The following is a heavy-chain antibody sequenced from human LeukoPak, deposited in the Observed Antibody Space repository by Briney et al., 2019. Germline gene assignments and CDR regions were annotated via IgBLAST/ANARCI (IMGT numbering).Heavy chain of an antibody. Sequence: ASVKVSCKASGYTFTGYYMHWVRQAPGQGLEWVGWINPNSGGTNYAQKFQGRVTMTRDTSISTAYMELSRLRSDDTAVYYCARESRPYDILTGYLWGAFDYWGQGTLVTVSS. CDR3: ARESRPYDILTGYLWGAFDY. D-gene: IGHD3-9*01. CDR2: INPNSGGT. V-gene: IGHV1-2*02. J-gene: IGHJ4*02. CDR1: GYTFTGYY.